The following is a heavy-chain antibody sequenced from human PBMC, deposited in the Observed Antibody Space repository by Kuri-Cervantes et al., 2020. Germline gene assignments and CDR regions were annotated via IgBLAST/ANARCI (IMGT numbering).Heavy chain of an antibody. V-gene: IGHV1-18*01. J-gene: IGHJ6*02. CDR3: ARGPEGVWWLISTSHEYGMDV. D-gene: IGHD5-12*01. Sequence: ASVKVSCKASGYTFTSYGISWVRQAPGQGLEWMGWISAYNGNTNYAQKLQGRVTMTTDTSTSTAYMELRSLRSDDTAVYYCARGPEGVWWLISTSHEYGMDVWGQGTTVTVSS. CDR2: ISAYNGNT. CDR1: GYTFTSYG.